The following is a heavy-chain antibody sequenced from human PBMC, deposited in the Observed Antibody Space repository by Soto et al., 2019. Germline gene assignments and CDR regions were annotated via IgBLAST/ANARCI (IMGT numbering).Heavy chain of an antibody. Sequence: EVQLLESGGGLVQPGGSLSLSCAAPGFTIGSDAMSWVRQAPGKGLEWVSAISGSGGYTLYADSVRGRFTISRDNSRNTLYLQMNSLRVEDTAVYYCAKGRTPGCSGGSCTIRSGFGPWGQGTLVTVSS. CDR2: ISGSGGYT. D-gene: IGHD2-15*01. V-gene: IGHV3-23*01. CDR3: AKGRTPGCSGGSCTIRSGFGP. J-gene: IGHJ5*02. CDR1: GFTIGSDA.